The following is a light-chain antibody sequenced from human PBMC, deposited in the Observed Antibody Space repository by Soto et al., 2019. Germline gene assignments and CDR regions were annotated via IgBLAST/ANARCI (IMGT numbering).Light chain of an antibody. CDR2: GAS. J-gene: IGKJ5*01. Sequence: EIVLTQSPDTLSLSPGERATLFCRASQSVSSTYLAWYQQKPGQAPRLLIYGASSRATGIPDRFSGSGSGTDFTLTISRLEPEDFAVYYCQHYGGSITFGQGTRLEIE. CDR1: QSVSSTY. CDR3: QHYGGSIT. V-gene: IGKV3-20*01.